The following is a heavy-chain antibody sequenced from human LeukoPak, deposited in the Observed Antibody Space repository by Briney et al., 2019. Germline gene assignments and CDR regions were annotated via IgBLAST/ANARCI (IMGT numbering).Heavy chain of an antibody. Sequence: GESLKISCKGSGYSFTSYWIGWVRQMPGKGLEWMGIIYPGDSDTRYSPSFQGQVTISADKSISTAYLQWSSLKASDTAMYYXXRXKMXIMNGDYVFDYWGQGTLVTVSS. V-gene: IGHV5-51*01. D-gene: IGHD4-17*01. CDR1: GYSFTSYW. CDR3: XRXKMXIMNGDYVFDY. CDR2: IYPGDSDT. J-gene: IGHJ4*02.